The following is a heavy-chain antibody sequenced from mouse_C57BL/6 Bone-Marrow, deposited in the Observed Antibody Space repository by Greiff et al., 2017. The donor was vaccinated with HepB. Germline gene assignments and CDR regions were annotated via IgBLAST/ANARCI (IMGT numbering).Heavy chain of an antibody. CDR2: IDPSDSYT. J-gene: IGHJ4*01. CDR3: ARRCVARMDY. CDR1: GYTFTSYW. D-gene: IGHD1-1*01. Sequence: QVQLQQPGAELVRPGTSVKLSCKASGYTFTSYWMHWVKQRPGQGLEWIGVIDPSDSYTNYNQKFKGKATLTVDTSSSTAYMQLSSLTSEDSAVYYCARRCVARMDYWGQGTSVTVSS. V-gene: IGHV1-59*01.